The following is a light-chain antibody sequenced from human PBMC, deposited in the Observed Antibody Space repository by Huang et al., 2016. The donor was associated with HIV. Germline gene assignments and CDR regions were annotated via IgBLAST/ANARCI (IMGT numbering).Light chain of an antibody. Sequence: DIQLTQSPASLSASVGDRVTITCRATQSISNYVNRYQQKPGKAPTLLSYGASTWQSGVPTRVRGGGSGTDFTLTISRLQPEDVKTYYCQQSYNTPPTFGRGTKVEI. CDR1: QSISNY. CDR3: QQSYNTPPT. V-gene: IGKV1-39*01. CDR2: GAS. J-gene: IGKJ1*01.